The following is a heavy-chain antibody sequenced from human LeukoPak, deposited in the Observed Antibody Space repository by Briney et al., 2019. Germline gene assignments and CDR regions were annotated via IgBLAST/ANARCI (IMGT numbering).Heavy chain of an antibody. CDR3: ARSGGWAYGDYDGFIAFDI. J-gene: IGHJ3*02. Sequence: ASVKVSCKSSGYTFTNHGISWVRQAPAQGLEWMGWNSTYNGNTNYAQKLQGGVHMTTDPSTSTAYMELRSLRSDDTAVYYCARSGGWAYGDYDGFIAFDIWGQGTMVTVSS. CDR2: NSTYNGNT. D-gene: IGHD4-17*01. V-gene: IGHV1-18*01. CDR1: GYTFTNHG.